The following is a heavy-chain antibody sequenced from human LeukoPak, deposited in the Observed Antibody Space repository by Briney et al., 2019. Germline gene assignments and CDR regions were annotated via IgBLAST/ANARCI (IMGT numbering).Heavy chain of an antibody. D-gene: IGHD2-2*02. V-gene: IGHV1-8*01. Sequence: ASVKVSCKASGYTFTSYDINWVRQATGQGLEWMGWMNPNSGNTGYARKFQGRVTMTRNTSINTAYMELSSLRSEDTAVYYCARVPFLGYCSSTSCYSEGYYFDYWGQGTLVTVSS. J-gene: IGHJ4*02. CDR3: ARVPFLGYCSSTSCYSEGYYFDY. CDR1: GYTFTSYD. CDR2: MNPNSGNT.